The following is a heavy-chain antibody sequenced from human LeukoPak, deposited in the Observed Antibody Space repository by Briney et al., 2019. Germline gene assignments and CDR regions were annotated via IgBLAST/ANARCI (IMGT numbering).Heavy chain of an antibody. Sequence: ASVKVSCKASGGTFSSYAISWVRQAPGQGLEWMGGIIPIFGTANYAQKFQGRVTITADESTSTAYMELSSLRSEDTAVYYCASGASSGYYYLDYWGQGTLVTVSS. CDR1: GGTFSSYA. J-gene: IGHJ4*02. V-gene: IGHV1-69*13. D-gene: IGHD3-22*01. CDR3: ASGASSGYYYLDY. CDR2: IIPIFGTA.